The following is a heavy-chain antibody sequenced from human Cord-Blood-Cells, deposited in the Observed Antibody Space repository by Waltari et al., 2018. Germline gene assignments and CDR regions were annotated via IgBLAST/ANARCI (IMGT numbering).Heavy chain of an antibody. CDR3: AKDIGYYYDSSGYYNY. CDR1: GFTFDDYA. CDR2: ISWNSGSI. Sequence: EVQLVESGGGLVQPGRSLRLSCAASGFTFDDYAMHWVGQAPGKGLVWVLGISWNSGSIGYADSVKGRFTISRDNAKNSLYLQMNSLRAEDTALYYCAKDIGYYYDSSGYYNYWGQGTLVTVSS. J-gene: IGHJ4*02. D-gene: IGHD3-22*01. V-gene: IGHV3-9*01.